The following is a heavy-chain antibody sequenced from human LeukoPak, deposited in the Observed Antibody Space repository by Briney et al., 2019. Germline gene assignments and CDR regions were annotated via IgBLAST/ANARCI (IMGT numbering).Heavy chain of an antibody. J-gene: IGHJ4*02. Sequence: PRGSLRLSCAASGFTFSSYAMSWVRQAPGKGLEWVSAISGSGGSTYYADSVKGRFTISRDNSKNTLYLQMNSLRAEDTAVYYCAKHPHYDYVWGSYIDYWGQGTLVTVSS. CDR1: GFTFSSYA. CDR2: ISGSGGST. D-gene: IGHD3-16*01. V-gene: IGHV3-23*01. CDR3: AKHPHYDYVWGSYIDY.